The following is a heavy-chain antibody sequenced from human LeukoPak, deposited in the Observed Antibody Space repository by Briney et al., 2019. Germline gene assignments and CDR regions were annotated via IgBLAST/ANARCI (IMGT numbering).Heavy chain of an antibody. J-gene: IGHJ4*02. CDR3: ARDRYYVLDY. CDR1: GFTFSSSW. Sequence: PGGSLRLSCAASGFTFSSSWMHWVRHAPGKGLVWVSRIKSDGSGATYADSVKGRFTISRDNAKNTLYLQMNSLRAEDTAVYYCARDRYYVLDYCGQGILVTVSS. CDR2: IKSDGSGA. D-gene: IGHD3-10*02. V-gene: IGHV3-74*03.